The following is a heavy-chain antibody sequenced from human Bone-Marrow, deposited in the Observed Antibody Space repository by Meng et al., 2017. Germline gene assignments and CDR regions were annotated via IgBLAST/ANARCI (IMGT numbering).Heavy chain of an antibody. CDR2: INHSGTT. CDR1: GGSFSTYY. J-gene: IGHJ5*02. Sequence: QLQLPQGGAGLLKPSETLPLTCAVYGGSFSTYYWSWIRQPPGKGLEWIGEINHSGTTNYSPSLRSRNTISAETSKNQFTLKLSSVTAADTAVYYCARRETSGSYSPWGQGTLVTVSS. D-gene: IGHD3-10*01. CDR3: ARRETSGSYSP. V-gene: IGHV4-34*01.